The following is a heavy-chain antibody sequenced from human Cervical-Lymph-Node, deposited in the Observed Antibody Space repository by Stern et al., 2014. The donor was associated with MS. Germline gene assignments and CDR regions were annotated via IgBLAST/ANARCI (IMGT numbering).Heavy chain of an antibody. CDR3: ARGPRSQSGGSSWFDP. V-gene: IGHV1-69*01. CDR2: IIPIVGTV. Sequence: QVQLMQSGAEVKKPGSSVKVSCKASGGTLSNYAISWVRQAPGQGLEWVGGIIPIVGTVNYAQKFQGRVTITADESTSTAYMERSSLRSEDTAVYYCARGPRSQSGGSSWFDPWGQGTLVTVSS. CDR1: GGTLSNYA. J-gene: IGHJ5*02. D-gene: IGHD1-26*01.